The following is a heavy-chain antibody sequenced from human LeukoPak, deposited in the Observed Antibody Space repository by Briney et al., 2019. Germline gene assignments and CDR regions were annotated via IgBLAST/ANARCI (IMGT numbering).Heavy chain of an antibody. V-gene: IGHV3-33*01. Sequence: GRSLRLSCAASGFTFSSYGMHWVRQAPGKGLEWVAVMWYDGSNKYYADSVKGRFTISRDNSKNTLYLQMNSLRAEDTAVYYCARDNYYDSSGYCAHWGQGTLVTVSS. J-gene: IGHJ4*02. CDR3: ARDNYYDSSGYCAH. CDR1: GFTFSSYG. D-gene: IGHD3-22*01. CDR2: MWYDGSNK.